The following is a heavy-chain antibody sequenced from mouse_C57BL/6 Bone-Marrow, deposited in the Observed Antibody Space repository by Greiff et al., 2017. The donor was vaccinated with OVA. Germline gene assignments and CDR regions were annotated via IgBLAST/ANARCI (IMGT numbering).Heavy chain of an antibody. V-gene: IGHV1-54*01. J-gene: IGHJ4*01. CDR3: ARGSNYEDYYAMDY. D-gene: IGHD2-5*01. CDR1: GYAFTNYL. Sequence: QVHVKQSGAELVRPGTSVKVSCKASGYAFTNYLIEWVKQRPGQGLEWIGVINPGSGGTNYNEKFKGKATLTADKSSSTAYMQLSSLTSEDSAVYFCARGSNYEDYYAMDYWGQGTSVTVSS. CDR2: INPGSGGT.